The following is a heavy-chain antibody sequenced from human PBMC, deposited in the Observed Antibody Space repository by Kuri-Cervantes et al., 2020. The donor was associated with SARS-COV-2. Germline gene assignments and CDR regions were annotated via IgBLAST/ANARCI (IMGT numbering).Heavy chain of an antibody. D-gene: IGHD5-18*01. Sequence: SVKVSCKASGGTFSSYATGWVRPAPGQGLEWMGRVIPILGIGNSAQKFQGRVTITADKSTSTAYMELSSLRSEDTAVYYCGREVGIQVWSSGNGFDIWGQGTTVTVSS. CDR3: GREVGIQVWSSGNGFDI. CDR1: GGTFSSYA. CDR2: VIPILGIG. V-gene: IGHV1-69*04. J-gene: IGHJ3*02.